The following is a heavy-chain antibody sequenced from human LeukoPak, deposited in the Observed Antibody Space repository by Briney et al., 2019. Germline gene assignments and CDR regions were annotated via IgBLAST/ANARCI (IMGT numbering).Heavy chain of an antibody. CDR1: GGTFSSYA. CDR2: IIPIFGTA. V-gene: IGHV1-69*13. D-gene: IGHD1-26*01. Sequence: ASVKVSCKASGGTFSSYAISWVRQAPGQGLEWMGGIIPIFGTANYAQKFPGRVTITADESTSTAHMELSSLRSEDTAVYYCATPHRVGATTRGLGSYYFDYWGQGTLVTVSS. CDR3: ATPHRVGATTRGLGSYYFDY. J-gene: IGHJ4*02.